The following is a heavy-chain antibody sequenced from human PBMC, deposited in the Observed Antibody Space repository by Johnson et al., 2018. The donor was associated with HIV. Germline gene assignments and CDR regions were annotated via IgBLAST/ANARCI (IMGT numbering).Heavy chain of an antibody. D-gene: IGHD5-24*01. V-gene: IGHV3-7*02. CDR2: IKDDGSEK. CDR3: ARACRDGYTGDAFDI. CDR1: AFNFDTSW. Sequence: VQLVESGGDLVQPGGSLRLSCAASAFNFDTSWMAWVRQAPGKGLEWVAHIKDDGSEKYYVDSVKGRFTISRDNSKNTLYLQMNSLRAEDTAVYYCARACRDGYTGDAFDIWGQGTMVTVSS. J-gene: IGHJ3*02.